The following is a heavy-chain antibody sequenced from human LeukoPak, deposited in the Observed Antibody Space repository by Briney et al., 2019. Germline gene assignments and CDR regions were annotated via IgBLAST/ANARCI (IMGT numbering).Heavy chain of an antibody. CDR3: ARGSGRLAQEDYYYGMDV. J-gene: IGHJ6*02. CDR2: IYYSGSP. D-gene: IGHD3-10*01. Sequence: SETQSLTCTVSGGSISRGGYYWSWIRQHPGKGLEWNGYIYYSGSPYTNPSLKSRVTISVDTSKTQSSLKLSSVTAADTAVYYCARGSGRLAQEDYYYGMDVWGQGTTVTVSS. V-gene: IGHV4-31*03. CDR1: GGSISRGGYY.